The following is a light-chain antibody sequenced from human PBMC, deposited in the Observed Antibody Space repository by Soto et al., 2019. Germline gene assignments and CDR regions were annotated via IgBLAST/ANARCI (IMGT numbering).Light chain of an antibody. CDR1: QSINRW. V-gene: IGKV1-5*01. J-gene: IGKJ1*01. Sequence: DIQMTQSPSTLSASVGDRVTITCRASQSINRWVAWYQQKPGKAPKTLIYDASSLESGGPSRFSGSGSGTEFTLTISSLQPDDFATYYCQQYHIYWRRFGQGTKV. CDR2: DAS. CDR3: QQYHIYWRR.